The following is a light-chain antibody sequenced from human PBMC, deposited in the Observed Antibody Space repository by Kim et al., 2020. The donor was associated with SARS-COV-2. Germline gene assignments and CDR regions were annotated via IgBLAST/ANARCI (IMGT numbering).Light chain of an antibody. Sequence: GVTVTLTCGSSTGAVTPTHYPYWFQQKPGQAPTTLIYDTDNRHSWTPARFSGSLLGDKAALTLSGARLEDEAEYYCLLSYGTGRVLFGGGTQLTVL. CDR3: LLSYGTGRVL. V-gene: IGLV7-46*01. J-gene: IGLJ2*01. CDR2: DTD. CDR1: TGAVTPTHY.